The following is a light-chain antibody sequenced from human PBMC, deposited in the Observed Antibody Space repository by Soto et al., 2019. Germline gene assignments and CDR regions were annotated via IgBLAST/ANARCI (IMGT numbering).Light chain of an antibody. Sequence: EIVLTQSPGTLSLSPGERATLSCRPSQSVSSYLAWYQQKPGQAPRLLIYDASNRATGIPARFSGSGSGTDFTLTISSLEPEDFAVYYCQQRSNWLWTFGQGTKVDIK. CDR1: QSVSSY. CDR3: QQRSNWLWT. V-gene: IGKV3-11*01. CDR2: DAS. J-gene: IGKJ1*01.